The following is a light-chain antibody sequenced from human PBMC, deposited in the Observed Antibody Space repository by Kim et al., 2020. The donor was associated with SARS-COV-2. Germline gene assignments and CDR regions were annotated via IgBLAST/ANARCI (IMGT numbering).Light chain of an antibody. CDR2: RNN. CDR3: SALDSSLSGRV. CDR1: SNIVGNQG. V-gene: IGLV10-54*02. Sequence: PTATLTYTGNSNIVGNQGAAWLQQHQGHPPKLLSYRNNNRPSGISERFSASRSGNTTSLTITGLQPEDEADYYCSALDSSLSGRVFGGGTQLTVL. J-gene: IGLJ3*02.